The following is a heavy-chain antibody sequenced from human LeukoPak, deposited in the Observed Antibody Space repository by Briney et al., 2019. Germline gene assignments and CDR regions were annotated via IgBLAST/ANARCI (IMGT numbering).Heavy chain of an antibody. Sequence: GGSLRLSCAASGFTFSSCEMNWVRQAPGKGLEWVSYISSSGSTIYYADSVKGRFTISRDNAKNSLYLQMNSLRAEDTAVYYCARELYYDILTGYLNCYYGMDVWGKGTTVTVSS. CDR3: ARELYYDILTGYLNCYYGMDV. CDR1: GFTFSSCE. V-gene: IGHV3-48*03. J-gene: IGHJ6*04. CDR2: ISSSGSTI. D-gene: IGHD3-9*01.